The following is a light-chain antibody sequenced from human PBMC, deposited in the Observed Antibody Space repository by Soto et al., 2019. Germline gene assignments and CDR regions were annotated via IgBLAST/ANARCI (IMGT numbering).Light chain of an antibody. J-gene: IGKJ1*01. CDR3: QQYNNWPPGT. CDR2: GVS. CDR1: QSVSSN. V-gene: IGKV3-15*01. Sequence: EIVMTQSPATLSVSPGERATLSCRASQSVSSNLAWYQQNPGQAPRLLLYGVSTRATGIPARFSGSGSGREFTLNISSLQSEDFAVYYCQQYNNWPPGTFGQGTKVEIK.